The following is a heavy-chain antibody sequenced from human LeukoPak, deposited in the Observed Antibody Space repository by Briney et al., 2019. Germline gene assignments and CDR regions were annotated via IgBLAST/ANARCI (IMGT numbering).Heavy chain of an antibody. J-gene: IGHJ4*02. V-gene: IGHV4-34*01. D-gene: IGHD3-9*01. Sequence: SETLSLTCAVYGGSFSGYYWSWIRQPPGKGLEWIGEINHSGSTNYNPSLKSRVTISVDTSKNQFSLKLSSVTAADTAVYYCARANNYDILTGYIDYWGQGTLVTVSS. CDR3: ARANNYDILTGYIDY. CDR2: INHSGST. CDR1: GGSFSGYY.